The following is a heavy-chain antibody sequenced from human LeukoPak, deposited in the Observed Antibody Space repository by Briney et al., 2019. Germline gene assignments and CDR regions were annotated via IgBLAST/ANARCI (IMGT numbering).Heavy chain of an antibody. CDR1: GFTFSSYG. V-gene: IGHV3-33*01. D-gene: IGHD6-13*01. CDR3: ARDRGAAGTGDDAFDI. Sequence: PGGSLRLSCAASGFTFSSYGMHRVRQAPDKGLEWVAVKWYDGSNKYYADSVKGRFTISRDNSKNTLYLQMNSLRAEDTAVYYCARDRGAAGTGDDAFDIWGQGTMVTVSS. CDR2: KWYDGSNK. J-gene: IGHJ3*02.